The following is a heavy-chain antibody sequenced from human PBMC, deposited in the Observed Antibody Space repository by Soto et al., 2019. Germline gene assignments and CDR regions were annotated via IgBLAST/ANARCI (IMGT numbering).Heavy chain of an antibody. D-gene: IGHD3-16*01. CDR2: INPSGGST. CDR1: GYTFTSYY. V-gene: IGHV1-46*03. CDR3: ARGGSPANYYYYMDV. Sequence: GASVKVSCKASGYTFTSYYMHWVRQAPGQGLEWMGIINPSGGSTSYAQKFQGRVTMTRDTSTSTVYMELSSLRSEDTAVYYCARGGSPANYYYYMDVWGKGTTVTVSS. J-gene: IGHJ6*03.